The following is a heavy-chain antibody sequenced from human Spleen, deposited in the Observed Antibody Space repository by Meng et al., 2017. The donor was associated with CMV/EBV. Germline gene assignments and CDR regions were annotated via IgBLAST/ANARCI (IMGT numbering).Heavy chain of an antibody. CDR3: GRDMDV. V-gene: IGHV3-23*01. CDR2: ISASGAST. J-gene: IGHJ6*02. CDR1: GFTFSNFA. Sequence: GGSLRLSCAASGFTFSNFAMTWVRQAPGKGLEWVSVISASGASTYYADSVKGRFTISRENSKNTLYLQMNSLRAEDTAAYYCGRDMDVWGQGTTVTVSS.